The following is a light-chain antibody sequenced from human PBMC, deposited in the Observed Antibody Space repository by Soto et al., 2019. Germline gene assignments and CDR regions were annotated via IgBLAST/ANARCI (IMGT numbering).Light chain of an antibody. J-gene: IGKJ2*01. V-gene: IGKV3-11*01. Sequence: ETVLTQSPATLSLSPVERATLSCRASQSVHTYLAWYQQKAGQAPRLLIYDASNRATGIPARFSGSGSGTDFTLTISSLEPEDCAVYYCQQRSNWPPYTFGQGNKLEIK. CDR3: QQRSNWPPYT. CDR1: QSVHTY. CDR2: DAS.